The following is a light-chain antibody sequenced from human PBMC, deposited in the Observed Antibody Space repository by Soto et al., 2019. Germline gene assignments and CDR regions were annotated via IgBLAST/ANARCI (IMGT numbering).Light chain of an antibody. J-gene: IGLJ3*02. Sequence: QSVLTQPPSASGTPGQRVTISCSGSYSNIGRNIVNWHQQLPGTAPKLLIYSNDQRPSGVPDRFSGSESGTSASLAISGLQSEDEADYYCATWDDSLSAWVFGGGTKVTVL. CDR1: YSNIGRNI. V-gene: IGLV1-44*01. CDR3: ATWDDSLSAWV. CDR2: SND.